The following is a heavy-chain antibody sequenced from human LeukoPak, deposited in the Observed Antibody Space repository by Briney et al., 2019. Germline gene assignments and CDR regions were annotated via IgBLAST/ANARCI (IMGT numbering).Heavy chain of an antibody. CDR3: ARPTPGEFSFLIDY. CDR1: GFTFNTYA. J-gene: IGHJ4*02. Sequence: PGGSLRLSCAASGFTFNTYAMYWVRQAPGKGLEWVSGIFGSGGSAHYADSVKGRFTISRDNSKNTLYLQMNSLRADDTAVYYCARPTPGEFSFLIDYWGQGTLVTVSS. CDR2: IFGSGGSA. V-gene: IGHV3-23*01. D-gene: IGHD3-16*02.